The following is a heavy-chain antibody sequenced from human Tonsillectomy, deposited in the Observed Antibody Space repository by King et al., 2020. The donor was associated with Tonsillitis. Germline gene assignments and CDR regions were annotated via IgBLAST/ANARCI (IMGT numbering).Heavy chain of an antibody. CDR3: AADTGNKAGGY. J-gene: IGHJ4*02. CDR1: GFSFTNAW. CDR2: VKSKADGGTI. V-gene: IGHV3-15*01. Sequence: VQLVESGGGLVKPGGSLRLSCTASGFSFTNAWMNWVRQAPGKGLEWVGRVKSKADGGTIEYAAPVKGRFTISRDDSKTTLYLQMNSLKTEDTAVYYCAADTGNKAGGYWGQGTLLAVSS. D-gene: IGHD2/OR15-2a*01.